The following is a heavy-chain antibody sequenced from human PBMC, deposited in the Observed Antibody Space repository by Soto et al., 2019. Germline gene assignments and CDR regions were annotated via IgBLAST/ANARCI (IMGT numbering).Heavy chain of an antibody. V-gene: IGHV4-39*01. CDR3: ARHRDYGMDV. D-gene: IGHD3-10*01. CDR1: GGSINSGDYY. J-gene: IGHJ6*02. CDR2: IHYGGST. Sequence: SETLSLTCTVSGGSINSGDYYWSWIRQPPGKGLEWIGNIHYGGSTYNNPSLKSRVTISVDTSKNQFSLKLSSVTAADTAVYYCARHRDYGMDVWGQGTTVTVSS.